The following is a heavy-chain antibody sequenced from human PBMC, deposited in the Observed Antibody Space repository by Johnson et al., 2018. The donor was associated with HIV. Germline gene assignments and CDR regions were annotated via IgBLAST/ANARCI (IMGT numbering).Heavy chain of an antibody. V-gene: IGHV3-11*01. CDR2: ISSSGRST. Sequence: QVQLVESGGGLVKPGGSLRLSCAASGFTFSDYYMSWIRQAPGKGLEWVSYISSSGRSTYYADSVKGRFTISRDNAKNSLYLQMNSLRAEDTAVYYCARDGVYSSPWDAFDIWGQGTMVTVSP. D-gene: IGHD6-19*01. J-gene: IGHJ3*02. CDR1: GFTFSDYY. CDR3: ARDGVYSSPWDAFDI.